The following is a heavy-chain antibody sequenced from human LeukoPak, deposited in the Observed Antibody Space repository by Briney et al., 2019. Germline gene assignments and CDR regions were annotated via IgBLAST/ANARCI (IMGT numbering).Heavy chain of an antibody. Sequence: GGSLRLSCAASGLTVSSKYMSWVRQAPGKGLEWVSTLYSNGNTYYADSVKGRFTISRDNSKNTLSLQMNSLRAEDTAVYYCARDYYDGSAYYSYYEYWGQGTLVTVSS. D-gene: IGHD3-22*01. CDR2: LYSNGNT. CDR3: ARDYYDGSAYYSYYEY. J-gene: IGHJ4*02. V-gene: IGHV3-53*01. CDR1: GLTVSSKY.